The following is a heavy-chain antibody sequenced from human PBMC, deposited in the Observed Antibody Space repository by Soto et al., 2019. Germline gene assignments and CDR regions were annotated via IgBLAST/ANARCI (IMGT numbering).Heavy chain of an antibody. D-gene: IGHD1-1*01. Sequence: EMQLLESGGGLVQPGGSLRHSCVVSGFSFSTYGVTWVRQAPGKGLEWVCGVSGGSGVTHYTDSVKGRFTISGDDSKNTVYLQMHSLRGEDTAVYYCTRWNGYGDLWGQGTLVTVSS. CDR3: TRWNGYGDL. J-gene: IGHJ5*02. CDR1: GFSFSTYG. CDR2: VSGGSGVT. V-gene: IGHV3-23*01.